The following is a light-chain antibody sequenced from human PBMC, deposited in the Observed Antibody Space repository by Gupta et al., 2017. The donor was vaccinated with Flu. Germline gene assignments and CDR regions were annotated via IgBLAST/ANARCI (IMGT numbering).Light chain of an antibody. CDR3: RTYTASSIRV. CDR1: SSDVGGYNY. CDR2: EVS. J-gene: IGLJ1*01. V-gene: IGLV2-14*01. Sequence: QSALTQPASVSRSPGQSITISCTGTSSDVGGYNYVSWYQQHPGKAPKCMIDEVSNRPSGVSNRFSGSKSGHTASLTLSGLQAEEEVDYYCRTYTASSIRVSGTGPNVPAL.